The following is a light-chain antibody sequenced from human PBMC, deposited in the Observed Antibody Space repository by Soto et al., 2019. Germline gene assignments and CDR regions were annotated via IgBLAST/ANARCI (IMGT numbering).Light chain of an antibody. CDR2: DAS. V-gene: IGKV1-5*01. CDR3: QQYNSYRYT. J-gene: IGKJ2*01. Sequence: DIQMTQSRSTRSASVGDRGTITCRASQSISSWLAWYQQKPGKAPKLLIYDASSLESGVPSRFSGSGSGTEFTLTISSLQPDDFATYYCQQYNSYRYTFGQGTKVDIK. CDR1: QSISSW.